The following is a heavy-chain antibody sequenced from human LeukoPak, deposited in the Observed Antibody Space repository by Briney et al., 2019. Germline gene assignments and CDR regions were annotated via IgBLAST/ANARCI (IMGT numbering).Heavy chain of an antibody. J-gene: IGHJ4*02. CDR3: ARVPVFGGAKIAAIDY. CDR2: INPNSGGT. D-gene: IGHD3-16*01. CDR1: GYTFTGYY. V-gene: IGHV1-2*02. Sequence: GASVKVSCKASGYTFTGYYMHWVRQAPGQGLEWMGWINPNSGGTNYAQRFQGRVTMTRDTSISTVYMELSSIISDDTAVYYCARVPVFGGAKIAAIDYWGQGTLVTVSS.